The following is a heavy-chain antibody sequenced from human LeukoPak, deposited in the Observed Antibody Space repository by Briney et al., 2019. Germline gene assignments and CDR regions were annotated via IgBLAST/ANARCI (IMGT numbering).Heavy chain of an antibody. D-gene: IGHD3-10*01. Sequence: GGSLRLSCAASGFTFSNAWMSWVRQAPGKGLEWVSSISSSSSYIYYADSVKGRFTISRDNAKNSLYLQMNSLRAEDTAVYYCARDRGYGSGSYKYFDYWGQGTLVTVSS. J-gene: IGHJ4*02. CDR2: ISSSSSYI. CDR1: GFTFSNAW. V-gene: IGHV3-21*01. CDR3: ARDRGYGSGSYKYFDY.